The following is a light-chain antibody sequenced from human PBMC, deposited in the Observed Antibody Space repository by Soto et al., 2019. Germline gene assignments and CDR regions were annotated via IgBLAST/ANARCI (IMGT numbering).Light chain of an antibody. V-gene: IGKV3-15*01. CDR1: QMFGRT. J-gene: IGKJ1*01. CDR3: QQYNNWPPGT. Sequence: EIVMTQSPATLSVSPGERATLSCRPSQMFGRTLAWYQQKPGQAPRLLIYGASTRATGIPARFSGSGSGTEFTLTISSLQSEDFAVYYCQQYNNWPPGTFGQGTKVEIK. CDR2: GAS.